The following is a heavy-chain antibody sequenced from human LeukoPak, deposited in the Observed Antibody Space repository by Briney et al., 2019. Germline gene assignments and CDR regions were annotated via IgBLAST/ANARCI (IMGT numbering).Heavy chain of an antibody. CDR1: GESFSGYY. CDR2: INHSGST. Sequence: SETLSLTCAVYGESFSGYYWSWIRQPPGRGLEWIGEINHSGSTSYSASLKSRVTISVDTSKNQFSLKLSSVTTADTAVYYCARGDIAAGGAPFDYWGQGTLVTVSS. J-gene: IGHJ4*02. CDR3: ARGDIAAGGAPFDY. V-gene: IGHV4-34*01. D-gene: IGHD6-13*01.